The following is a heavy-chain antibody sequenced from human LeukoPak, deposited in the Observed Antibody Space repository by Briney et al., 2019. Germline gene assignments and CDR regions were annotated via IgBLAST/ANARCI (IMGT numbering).Heavy chain of an antibody. Sequence: GGSLRLSCAASGFTFSSYSMNWVRQAPGKGLEWVSSISSSSSYIYYADSVKGRFTISRDNSKNTLYLQMNSLRAEDTAVYYCAPGSGSYYAGLGYWGQGTLVTVSS. V-gene: IGHV3-21*04. CDR3: APGSGSYYAGLGY. D-gene: IGHD1-26*01. CDR2: ISSSSSYI. CDR1: GFTFSSYS. J-gene: IGHJ4*02.